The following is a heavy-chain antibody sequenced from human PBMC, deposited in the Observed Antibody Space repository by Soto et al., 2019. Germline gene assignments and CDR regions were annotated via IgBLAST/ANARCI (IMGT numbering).Heavy chain of an antibody. D-gene: IGHD6-19*01. CDR3: ASSGEPGIAVAGTDY. V-gene: IGHV4-34*01. Sequence: SETLSLTCAVNGGSFSGYYWSWIRQPPGKGLEWIGEINHSGSTNYNPSLKSRVTISVDTSKNQFSLKLSSVTAADTAVYYCASSGEPGIAVAGTDYWGQGTLVTVSS. CDR1: GGSFSGYY. CDR2: INHSGST. J-gene: IGHJ4*02.